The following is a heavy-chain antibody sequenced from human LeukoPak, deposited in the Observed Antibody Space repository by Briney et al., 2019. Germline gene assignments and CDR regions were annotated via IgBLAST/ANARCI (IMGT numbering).Heavy chain of an antibody. CDR1: GFTFSSYA. CDR2: IHPSGST. Sequence: VGSLRLSCAASGFTFSSYAMSWVRQAPGNGLEWVSAIHPSGSTYYADSVKGRFTISSDNSKNTLYLQMNSLRAEDTAVYYCAKGYSSSWYYFDYWGQGTLVTVSS. CDR3: AKGYSSSWYYFDY. V-gene: IGHV3-23*01. J-gene: IGHJ4*02. D-gene: IGHD6-13*01.